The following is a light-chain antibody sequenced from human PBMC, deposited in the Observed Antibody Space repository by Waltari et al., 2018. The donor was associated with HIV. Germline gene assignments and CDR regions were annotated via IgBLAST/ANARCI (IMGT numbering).Light chain of an antibody. CDR1: SSNIGAGFD. V-gene: IGLV1-40*01. CDR3: QSYDSRLSGSRV. J-gene: IGLJ2*01. CDR2: GNN. Sequence: QSVLTQAPSVSGAPGQRVTISCTGTSSNIGAGFDVHWYQQLPGTAPKLLSYGNNNRPSGVPDRFSGSRSGTSASLAITGLQAEDEADYYCQSYDSRLSGSRVFGGGTKLTVL.